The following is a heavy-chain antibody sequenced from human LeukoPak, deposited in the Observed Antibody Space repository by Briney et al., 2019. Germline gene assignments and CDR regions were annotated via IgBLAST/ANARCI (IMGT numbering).Heavy chain of an antibody. Sequence: PGGSLRLSCAASGFTLSSHWMHWVRQAPGKGLEWVSSITSSSYIYYADSVKGRFTISRDNTKNSLYLQMNSLRAEDTAVYYCARGAVSYSSGWYANWYLDLWGRGTLVTVSS. V-gene: IGHV3-21*01. CDR2: ITSSSYI. CDR3: ARGAVSYSSGWYANWYLDL. D-gene: IGHD6-19*01. CDR1: GFTLSSHW. J-gene: IGHJ2*01.